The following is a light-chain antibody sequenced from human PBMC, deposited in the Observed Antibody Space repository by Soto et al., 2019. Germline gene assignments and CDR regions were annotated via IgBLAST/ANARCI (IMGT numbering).Light chain of an antibody. CDR3: SSYTSSSTLGYV. V-gene: IGLV2-14*01. J-gene: IGLJ1*01. Sequence: QSALTQPASVSGSPGQSITISCTGTSSDVGGYNYVSWYQQHPGKAPKLMIYDVSNRPSGVSNRFSGSKSGNTASLTISGLQAEDEADYYCSSYTSSSTLGYVFGTGTKVT. CDR2: DVS. CDR1: SSDVGGYNY.